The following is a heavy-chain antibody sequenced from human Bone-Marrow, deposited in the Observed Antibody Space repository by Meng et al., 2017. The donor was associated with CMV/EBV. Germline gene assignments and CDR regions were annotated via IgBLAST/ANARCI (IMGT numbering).Heavy chain of an antibody. D-gene: IGHD2-2*01. CDR1: GFTFSSYA. CDR3: AKFFKGSSTSCHRCDAFDI. Sequence: GESLKISCAASGFTFSSYAMSWVRQAPGKGLEWVSAISGSDGSTYYADSVKGRFTISRDNSKNTLYLQMNSLRAEDTAVYYCAKFFKGSSTSCHRCDAFDIWGQGTMVTVSS. V-gene: IGHV3-23*01. J-gene: IGHJ3*02. CDR2: ISGSDGST.